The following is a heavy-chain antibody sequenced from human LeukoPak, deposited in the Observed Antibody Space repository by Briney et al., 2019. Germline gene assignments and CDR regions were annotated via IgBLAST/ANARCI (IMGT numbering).Heavy chain of an antibody. CDR1: GFTFSSYS. V-gene: IGHV3-21*01. CDR3: ARDRTVAIDY. D-gene: IGHD2-15*01. J-gene: IGHJ4*02. Sequence: GGSLRPSCAASGFTFSSYSMNWVRQAPGKGLEWVSSISSSSSYIYYADSVKGRFTISRDNAKNSLYLQMNSLRAEDTAVYYCARDRTVAIDYWGQGTLVTVSS. CDR2: ISSSSSYI.